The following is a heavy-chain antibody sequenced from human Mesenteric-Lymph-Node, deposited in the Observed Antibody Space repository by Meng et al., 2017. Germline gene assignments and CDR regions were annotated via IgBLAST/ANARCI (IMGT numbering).Heavy chain of an antibody. D-gene: IGHD5-12*01. V-gene: IGHV3-66*01. J-gene: IGHJ4*02. CDR1: RFTFSSYW. CDR2: IYSGGST. CDR3: ASGYHFFDY. Sequence: VQLVESAGRLVKPGSALRLACAASRFTFSSYWMHWVRQAPGKRLVWVSVIYSGGSTYYADSVKGRFTISRDNSKNTLYLQMNSLRAEDTAVYYCASGYHFFDYWGQGTLVTVSS.